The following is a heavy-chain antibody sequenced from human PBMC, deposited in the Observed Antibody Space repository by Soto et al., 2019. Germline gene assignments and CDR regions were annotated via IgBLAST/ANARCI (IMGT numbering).Heavy chain of an antibody. V-gene: IGHV1-46*01. CDR3: TRADSDVVILPDVRPLFDL. D-gene: IGHD2-21*02. J-gene: IGHJ4*02. Sequence: QVQLVQSGAEVKKPGASVKVSCKTSGYDFFKYNMHWVRQAPGQGLEWMGVFNPNGGYTRHAQKFQGRVIMTRDTSSKIVYMELSGLTSADTAMYYCTRADSDVVILPDVRPLFDLWGQGALVTVSS. CDR1: GYDFFKYN. CDR2: FNPNGGYT.